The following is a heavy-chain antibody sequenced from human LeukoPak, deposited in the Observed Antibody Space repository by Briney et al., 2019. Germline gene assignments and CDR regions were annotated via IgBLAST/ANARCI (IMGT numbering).Heavy chain of an antibody. J-gene: IGHJ4*02. Sequence: GSLRLSCAASGFTFSSYGMSWVRRAPGKGLEWGSAISSSGGSTYYADSVKGRFTISRDNSNNTLYLQMNSLRAEDTAVYYCARRAGAYSHPYDYWGQGTLVTVSS. CDR3: ARRAGAYSHPYDY. D-gene: IGHD4/OR15-4a*01. V-gene: IGHV3-23*01. CDR2: ISSSGGST. CDR1: GFTFSSYG.